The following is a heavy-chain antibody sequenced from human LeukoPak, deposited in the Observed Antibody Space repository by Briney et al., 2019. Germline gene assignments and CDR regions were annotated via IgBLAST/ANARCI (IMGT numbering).Heavy chain of an antibody. D-gene: IGHD4-11*01. CDR2: IGSSSSYI. V-gene: IGHV3-21*01. CDR1: GFTFSSYS. CDR3: ARDLGYSNYYYGMDV. J-gene: IGHJ6*02. Sequence: GGSLRLSCTASGFTFSSYSMNWVRQAPGKGLEWVSSIGSSSSYIYYADSVKGRFTISRDNAKNSLYLQMNSLRAEDTAVYYCARDLGYSNYYYGMDVWGQGTTVTVSS.